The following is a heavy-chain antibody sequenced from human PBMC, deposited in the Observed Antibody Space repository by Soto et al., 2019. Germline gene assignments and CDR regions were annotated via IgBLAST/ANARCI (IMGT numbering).Heavy chain of an antibody. J-gene: IGHJ4*02. D-gene: IGHD2-8*01. CDR1: GFTFSNYW. CDR3: ARRMVDY. Sequence: EVQLVESGGGLVQPEGSLRLSCVASGFTFSNYWMTWVRQAPGKGLEWVANIKEDGSDKYYVDSVKGRFTISRDNAQNSLFLQMNSLRAEDTAVYYCARRMVDYWGQGTLVTVSS. CDR2: IKEDGSDK. V-gene: IGHV3-7*01.